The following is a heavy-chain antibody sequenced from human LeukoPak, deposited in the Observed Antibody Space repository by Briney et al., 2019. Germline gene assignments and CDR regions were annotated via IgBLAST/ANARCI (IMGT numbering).Heavy chain of an antibody. Sequence: ASVTVSCKASGYTFTGYYVHWVRQAPGQGLEWMGRINPNSGDTNYAQKFQGRVTMTRDTSISTAYMELSRLRSDDTAVYYCARDYCGGDCFPDYWGQGTLVTVSS. D-gene: IGHD2-21*02. CDR1: GYTFTGYY. V-gene: IGHV1-2*06. J-gene: IGHJ4*02. CDR3: ARDYCGGDCFPDY. CDR2: INPNSGDT.